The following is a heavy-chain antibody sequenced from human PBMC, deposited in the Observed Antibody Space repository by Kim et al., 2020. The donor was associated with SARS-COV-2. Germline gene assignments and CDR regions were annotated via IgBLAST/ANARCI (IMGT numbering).Heavy chain of an antibody. V-gene: IGHV3-15*01. D-gene: IGHD3-16*01. J-gene: IGHJ6*02. CDR3: TTDWGLPATYYYYGIDV. Sequence: VKGRVTISRKDSKNTLYLQMNSLKTEDTAVYYCTTDWGLPATYYYYGIDVWGQGTTVTVSS.